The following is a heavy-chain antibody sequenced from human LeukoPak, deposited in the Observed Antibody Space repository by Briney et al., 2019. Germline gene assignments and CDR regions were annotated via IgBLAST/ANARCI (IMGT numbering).Heavy chain of an antibody. CDR3: ARAPIFGVVSDGFDI. Sequence: SETLSLTCTVSGGSISGYYWSWIRQPAGKGLEWIGRIYTSGSTNYNPSLKSRVTMSIDTSKHQFSLKLTSVTAADTAVYYCARAPIFGVVSDGFDIWGQGTMVTVSS. CDR1: GGSISGYY. V-gene: IGHV4-4*07. D-gene: IGHD3-3*01. CDR2: IYTSGST. J-gene: IGHJ3*02.